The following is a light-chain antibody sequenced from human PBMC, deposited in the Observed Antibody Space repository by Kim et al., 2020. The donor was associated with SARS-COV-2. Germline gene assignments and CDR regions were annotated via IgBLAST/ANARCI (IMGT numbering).Light chain of an antibody. Sequence: DVVMTQSPLSLSVTLGQPASISCRSSHSLVDSDGDTYLHWFLQRPGQSPRRLIYKVSNRDSGVPERFRGSGSGTDFTLKISRVEAEDIGVYYCMQGTHWVTFCQGTKLEI. CDR2: KVS. CDR1: HSLVDSDGDTY. J-gene: IGKJ2*01. V-gene: IGKV2-30*01. CDR3: MQGTHWVT.